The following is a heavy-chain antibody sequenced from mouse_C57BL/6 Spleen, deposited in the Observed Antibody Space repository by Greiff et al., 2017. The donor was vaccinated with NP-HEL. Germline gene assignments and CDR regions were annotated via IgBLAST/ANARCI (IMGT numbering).Heavy chain of an antibody. CDR2: INPSSGYT. Sequence: VQLQQSGAELARPGASVKMSCKASGYTFTSYTMHWVKQRPGQGLEWIGYINPSSGYTKYNQKFKDKATLTADKSSSTAYMQLSSLTSEDSAVYYCASYPNWYFDVWGTGTTVTVSS. J-gene: IGHJ1*03. CDR3: ASYPNWYFDV. V-gene: IGHV1-4*01. CDR1: GYTFTSYT.